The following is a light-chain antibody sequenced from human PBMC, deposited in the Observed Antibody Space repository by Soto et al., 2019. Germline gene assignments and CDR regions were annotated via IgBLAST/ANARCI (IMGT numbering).Light chain of an antibody. V-gene: IGLV1-51*02. CDR1: SSNIGNNY. Sequence: QSVLTQPPSVSAAPGQKVTLSCSGSSSNIGNNYVSWYQQIPGTAPKLLIYENNKRPSGIPDRFSGSKSGTSATLGITGLQTEDEDDYYCGTWDSSLGAVVFGGGTKLTVL. CDR3: GTWDSSLGAVV. CDR2: ENN. J-gene: IGLJ2*01.